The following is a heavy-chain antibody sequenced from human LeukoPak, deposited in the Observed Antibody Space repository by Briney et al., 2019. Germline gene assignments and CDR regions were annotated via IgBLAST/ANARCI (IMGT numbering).Heavy chain of an antibody. D-gene: IGHD5-18*01. CDR3: ARGRIARLPYFDY. Sequence: SGGSLRLSCAASGFTVSSNYMSWVRQAPGKGLEWIGSIYYSGSTDYNPSLKSRVTISVDTSKNQFSLKLSSVTAADTAVYYCARGRIARLPYFDYWGQGTLVTVSS. CDR1: GFTVSSNY. V-gene: IGHV4-59*02. J-gene: IGHJ4*02. CDR2: IYYSGST.